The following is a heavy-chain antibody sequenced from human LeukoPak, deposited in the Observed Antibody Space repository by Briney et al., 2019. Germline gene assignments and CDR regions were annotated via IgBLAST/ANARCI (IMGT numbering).Heavy chain of an antibody. CDR3: ARGSLWGATSC. CDR2: IYPAGST. J-gene: IGHJ1*01. D-gene: IGHD1-26*01. V-gene: IGHV3-53*01. CDR1: GFTVSSDY. Sequence: GGSLRLSCAASGFTVSSDYMSWVRQAPGKGLDWVSIIYPAGSTYYTDSVKGRFTMSRDNSKNTVYLQMNSLRAEDMAMYYCARGSLWGATSCWGQGTLVIVSS.